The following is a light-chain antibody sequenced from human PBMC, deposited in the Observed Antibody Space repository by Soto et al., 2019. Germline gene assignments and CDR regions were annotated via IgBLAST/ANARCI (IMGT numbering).Light chain of an antibody. CDR1: QGIRND. CDR2: AAS. J-gene: IGKJ1*01. V-gene: IGKV1-6*01. CDR3: LQDYSYPRT. Sequence: AIQMTQSPSSLSASVGDRVTITCRASQGIRNDVGWYQQKPGKAPDLLIYAASSLQTGVPSRFSGSGSSTDFTLTISSLQPEDFATYYCLQDYSYPRTFGQGTKVEI.